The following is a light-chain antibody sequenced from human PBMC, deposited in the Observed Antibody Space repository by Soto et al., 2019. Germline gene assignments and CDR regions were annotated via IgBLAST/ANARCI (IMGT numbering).Light chain of an antibody. CDR3: MQAVETIT. Sequence: DIVMTQSPLSLSVTPGEPASISCRSSQSLLHSNGYTYFDWYVQKPGQSPQLLIYLISNRASGVPDRFSGRGSGTDFTLKISRVEAEDVGVYYCMQAVETITVGQGTRLEMK. CDR1: QSLLHSNGYTY. CDR2: LIS. J-gene: IGKJ5*01. V-gene: IGKV2-28*01.